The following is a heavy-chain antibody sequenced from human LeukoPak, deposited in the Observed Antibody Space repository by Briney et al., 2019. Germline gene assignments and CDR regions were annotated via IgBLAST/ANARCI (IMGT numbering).Heavy chain of an antibody. CDR1: GYTFSRHD. CDR3: ARRVGSGWPVQH. CDR2: MNPNSGNT. V-gene: IGHV1-8*01. D-gene: IGHD6-19*01. J-gene: IGHJ1*01. Sequence: GASVKVSCKASGYTFSRHDINWVRQATGQGLEWMGWMNPNSGNTGYAQKFQGRLNMTRNTSISTAYMELSSLRSEDTAVYYCARRVGSGWPVQHWGQGTLVTVSS.